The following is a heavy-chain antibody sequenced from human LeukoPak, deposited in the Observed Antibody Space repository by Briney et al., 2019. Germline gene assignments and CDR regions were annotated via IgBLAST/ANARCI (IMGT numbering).Heavy chain of an antibody. CDR1: GFTFSSYA. J-gene: IGHJ4*02. CDR2: ISYDGSNK. Sequence: GGSLRLSCAASGFTFSSYAMHWVRQAPGKGREWVAVISYDGSNKYYADSVKGRFTISRDNSKNTLYLQMNSLRAEDTAVYYCARVKGSGWDYWGQGTLVTVSS. D-gene: IGHD6-19*01. V-gene: IGHV3-30*04. CDR3: ARVKGSGWDY.